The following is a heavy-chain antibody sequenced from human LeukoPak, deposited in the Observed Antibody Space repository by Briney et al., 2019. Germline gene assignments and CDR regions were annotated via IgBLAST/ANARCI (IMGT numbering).Heavy chain of an antibody. CDR1: GFTFSSYW. Sequence: PGGSLRLSCAASGFTFSSYWMSWVRQAPGKGLEWVANIKQDGSEKYYVDSVKGRFTISRDNAKNSLYLQMNSLRAEDTAVYYCARTPLYYYDSSGYYPSYWYFDLWGRGTLVTVSS. D-gene: IGHD3-22*01. CDR3: ARTPLYYYDSSGYYPSYWYFDL. CDR2: IKQDGSEK. J-gene: IGHJ2*01. V-gene: IGHV3-7*01.